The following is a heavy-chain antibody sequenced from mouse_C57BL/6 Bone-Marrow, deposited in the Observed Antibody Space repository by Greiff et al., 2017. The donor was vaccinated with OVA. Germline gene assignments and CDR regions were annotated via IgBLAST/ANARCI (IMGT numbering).Heavy chain of an antibody. CDR1: GFTFSDYG. V-gene: IGHV5-17*01. CDR2: ISSGSSTI. Sequence: EVMLVESGGGLVKPGGSLKLSCAASGFTFSDYGMHWVRQAPEKGPEWVAYISSGSSTIYYADTVKGRFTISRDNAKNTLFLQMTSLRSEDTAMYYCARPEYGNYGFAYWGQGTLVTVSA. D-gene: IGHD2-10*02. CDR3: ARPEYGNYGFAY. J-gene: IGHJ3*01.